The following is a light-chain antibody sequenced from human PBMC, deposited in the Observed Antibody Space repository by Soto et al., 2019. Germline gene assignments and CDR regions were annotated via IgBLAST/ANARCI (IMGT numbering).Light chain of an antibody. Sequence: IVMTQSPATLSVSPGERATLLCRASQSVSSSLAWYQQKPGQAPRLVIYGASTRATGIPARFSGSGSGTEFTLTISSLQSEDFAVYYCQQYNDWPPWTLGQGTKVDIK. J-gene: IGKJ1*01. CDR1: QSVSSS. CDR3: QQYNDWPPWT. V-gene: IGKV3-15*01. CDR2: GAS.